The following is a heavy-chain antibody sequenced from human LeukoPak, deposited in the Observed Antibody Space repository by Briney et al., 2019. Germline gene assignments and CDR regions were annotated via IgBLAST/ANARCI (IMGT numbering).Heavy chain of an antibody. V-gene: IGHV3-30*02. D-gene: IGHD1-7*01. J-gene: IGHJ4*02. CDR2: IRSDGSNI. Sequence: GGSLRLSCAASGFTFSSYGMRWVRQAPGKGLEWVAFIRSDGSNIYYADSVKGRFTISRDNSQNTLYLQMNSLKTEDTAVYYCAKFHITGTTPSYFDYWGQGTLVTVSS. CDR3: AKFHITGTTPSYFDY. CDR1: GFTFSSYG.